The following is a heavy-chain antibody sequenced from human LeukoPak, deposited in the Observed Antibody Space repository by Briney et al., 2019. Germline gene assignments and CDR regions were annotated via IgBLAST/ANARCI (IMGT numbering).Heavy chain of an antibody. J-gene: IGHJ6*02. CDR2: ISNGGTST. Sequence: PGGSLRLSCAASGFTFSDFAMTWVRQSPGKGLEWVSSISNGGTSTCYADSVKGRFTISRDNPKNTLFLQMNSLRGEDTAIYYCVKGSGTYSLGYGMDVWGQGTTVTVSS. CDR3: VKGSGTYSLGYGMDV. V-gene: IGHV3-23*01. D-gene: IGHD1-26*01. CDR1: GFTFSDFA.